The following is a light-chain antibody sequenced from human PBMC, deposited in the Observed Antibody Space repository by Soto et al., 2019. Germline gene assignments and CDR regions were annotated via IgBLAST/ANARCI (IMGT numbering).Light chain of an antibody. Sequence: EIVLTQSPGTLSLSPGERATLSCRSSESLSNNYLAWYKQKPGQAPRLLISGATTRASGIPDRFSGSGSGTDFTLSINRLEHEDFVVYFCQQYGRLPIPLGQGTRLEIK. V-gene: IGKV3-20*01. CDR2: GAT. CDR3: QQYGRLPIP. J-gene: IGKJ5*01. CDR1: ESLSNNY.